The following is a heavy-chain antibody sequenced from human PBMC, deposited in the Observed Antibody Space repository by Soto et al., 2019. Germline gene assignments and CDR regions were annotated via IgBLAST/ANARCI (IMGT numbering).Heavy chain of an antibody. D-gene: IGHD2-15*01. CDR2: IYSGGST. J-gene: IGHJ3*02. CDR3: ACGVVVAAYDAFDI. CDR1: GFTVSSNY. V-gene: IGHV3-66*01. Sequence: GGSLRLSCAASGFTVSSNYMSWVHQAPGKGLEWVSVIYSGGSTYYADSVKGRFTISRDNSKNTLYLQMNSLRAEDTAVYYCACGVVVAAYDAFDIWGQGTMVTVSS.